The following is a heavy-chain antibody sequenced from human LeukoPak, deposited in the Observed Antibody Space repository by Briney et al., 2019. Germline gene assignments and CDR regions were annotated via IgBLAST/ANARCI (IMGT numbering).Heavy chain of an antibody. CDR2: ISAYNGNA. CDR3: ARIGQQLALRYYGMDV. D-gene: IGHD6-13*01. Sequence: GASVKVSCKASGYTFTSYGISWVRQAPGRGLEWMGWISAYNGNANYAQKLQGRVTMTTDTSTSTAYMELSSLRSEDTAVYYCARIGQQLALRYYGMDVWGQGTTVTVSS. J-gene: IGHJ6*02. V-gene: IGHV1-18*01. CDR1: GYTFTSYG.